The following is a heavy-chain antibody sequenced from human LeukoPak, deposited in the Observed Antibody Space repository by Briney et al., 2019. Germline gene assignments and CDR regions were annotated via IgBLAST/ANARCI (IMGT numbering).Heavy chain of an antibody. J-gene: IGHJ5*02. Sequence: GGSLRLSCAASGFSFSTFWMNWVRQAPGKGLEWVANIKQDGSEKYYVDSAKGRFTISRDNAKKSLYLQMNSLKVDDTAVYYCARGGIHSNYGKGGWFDPWGQETLVTVSS. CDR3: ARGGIHSNYGKGGWFDP. V-gene: IGHV3-7*01. CDR1: GFSFSTFW. D-gene: IGHD4-11*01. CDR2: IKQDGSEK.